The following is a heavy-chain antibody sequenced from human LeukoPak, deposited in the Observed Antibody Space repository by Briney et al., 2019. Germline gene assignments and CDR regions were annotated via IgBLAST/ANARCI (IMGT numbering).Heavy chain of an antibody. Sequence: SETLSLTCTVSGGSINNYYWSWIRQPPGKGLEWIGCIHYSGTTKYNSSLRSRVTISVDTSKNQFSLNLTSVTAADTAVYYCARGGYSYHNWFDPWGQGTLVTVSS. J-gene: IGHJ5*02. CDR2: IHYSGTT. CDR3: ARGGYSYHNWFDP. CDR1: GGSINNYY. V-gene: IGHV4-59*01. D-gene: IGHD5-18*01.